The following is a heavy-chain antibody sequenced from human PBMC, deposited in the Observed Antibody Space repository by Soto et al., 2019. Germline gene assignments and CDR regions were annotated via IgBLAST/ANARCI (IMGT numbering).Heavy chain of an antibody. Sequence: EVQLLESGGGLVQPGGSLRLSCAVSGLTFRNHAMSWVRQAPGKGLKWVSTTAPIGYSTHYAGSVEGRFTISRDDSKSTLDLQMNSLRANDTAVYYCVSWVSPHFDYWGQGTLVSVSS. CDR1: GLTFRNHA. J-gene: IGHJ4*02. V-gene: IGHV3-23*01. CDR2: TAPIGYST. D-gene: IGHD2-8*01. CDR3: VSWVSPHFDY.